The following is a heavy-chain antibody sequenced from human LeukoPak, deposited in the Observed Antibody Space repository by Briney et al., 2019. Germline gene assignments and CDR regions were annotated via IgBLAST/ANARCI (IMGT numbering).Heavy chain of an antibody. Sequence: GGSLRLSCAASGFTFSSYWMSWVRQAPGKGLEWVANIKEDGSEKYYVDSVKGRFTISRDNAKKSLYLQMDSLRAEDTAVYYCATHGYSELRYFDWSTNEWGQGTLVTVSS. J-gene: IGHJ4*02. CDR2: IKEDGSEK. CDR3: ATHGYSELRYFDWSTNE. CDR1: GFTFSSYW. D-gene: IGHD3-9*01. V-gene: IGHV3-7*01.